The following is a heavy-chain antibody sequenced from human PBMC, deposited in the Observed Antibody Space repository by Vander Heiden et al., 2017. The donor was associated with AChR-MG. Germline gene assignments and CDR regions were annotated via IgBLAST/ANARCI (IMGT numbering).Heavy chain of an antibody. CDR1: GYSISSGWY. J-gene: IGHJ6*02. Sequence: QVQLQESGPGLVKPSETLSLTCVVSGYSISSGWYWGWIRQPPGKGLEWIGSIYYDGSTYYNPSLKSRVTISVETSKNQFSLKLSSVTAANTAVYYCARVGTPTYYYGMDVWAKGPRSPSP. D-gene: IGHD1-26*01. CDR3: ARVGTPTYYYGMDV. V-gene: IGHV4-38-2*01. CDR2: IYYDGST.